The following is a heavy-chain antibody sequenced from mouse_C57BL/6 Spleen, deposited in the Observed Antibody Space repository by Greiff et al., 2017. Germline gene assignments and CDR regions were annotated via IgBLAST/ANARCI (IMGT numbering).Heavy chain of an antibody. CDR2: ISSGSSTI. CDR3: ARGDYGSSLYYFDY. V-gene: IGHV5-17*01. Sequence: EVHLVESGGGLVKPGGSLKLSCAASGFTFSDYGMHWVRQAPEKGLEWVAYISSGSSTIYYADTVKGRFTISRDNAKNTLFLQMTSLRSEDTAMYYCARGDYGSSLYYFDYWGQGTTLTVSS. J-gene: IGHJ2*01. CDR1: GFTFSDYG. D-gene: IGHD1-1*01.